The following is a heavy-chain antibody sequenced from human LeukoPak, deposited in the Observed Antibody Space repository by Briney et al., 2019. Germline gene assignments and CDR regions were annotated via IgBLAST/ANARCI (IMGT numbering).Heavy chain of an antibody. V-gene: IGHV3-9*01. Sequence: GGSLRLSCAASGFTFDDYAMHWVRQAPGKGLEWVSGISWNSGSIGYADSVKGRFTISRDNAKNSLYLQMNSLRAEDTALYYCAKDIGTGDTYYYYGMDVWGQGTTVTVSS. CDR1: GFTFDDYA. J-gene: IGHJ6*02. CDR3: AKDIGTGDTYYYYGMDV. CDR2: ISWNSGSI. D-gene: IGHD7-27*01.